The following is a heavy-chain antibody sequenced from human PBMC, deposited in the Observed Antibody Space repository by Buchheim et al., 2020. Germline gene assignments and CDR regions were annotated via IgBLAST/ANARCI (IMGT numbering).Heavy chain of an antibody. Sequence: EVELVESGGGLVQPGGSLRLSCAVSGFSFSTYSMDWVRQAPGKGLEWLAYISDTSSTIYYGDSVKGRFTVSRDNAKNALSLQMNSLRVEDTAVYYCARAPTPYSSSWYDYYYGMDVWGQGTT. J-gene: IGHJ6*02. CDR2: ISDTSSTI. CDR1: GFSFSTYS. V-gene: IGHV3-48*04. D-gene: IGHD6-13*01. CDR3: ARAPTPYSSSWYDYYYGMDV.